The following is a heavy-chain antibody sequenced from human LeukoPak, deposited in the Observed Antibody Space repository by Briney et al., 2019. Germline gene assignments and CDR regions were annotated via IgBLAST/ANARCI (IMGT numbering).Heavy chain of an antibody. CDR2: ISFDGSNK. J-gene: IGHJ4*02. Sequence: PGRSLRLSCAASGFTFSSYGMHWVRQAPGKGLEWVAVISFDGSNKYYADSVKGRFTISRDNSKNTLYLQMNSLRAEDTAVYYCARGSRYGDKDYWGQGTLVTVSS. D-gene: IGHD4-17*01. CDR1: GFTFSSYG. CDR3: ARGSRYGDKDY. V-gene: IGHV3-30*03.